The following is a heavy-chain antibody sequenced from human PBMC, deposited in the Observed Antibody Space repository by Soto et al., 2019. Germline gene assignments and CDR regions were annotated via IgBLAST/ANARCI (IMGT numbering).Heavy chain of an antibody. CDR1: YASINNYH. Sequence: QVQLQESGPGLLKPSETLSLSCTVSYASINNYHWTWIRQPPGKGLEWIAYIYYTGTTNFNPSLRSRVSISMDTSMNQFSLKLRSVTASDTAVYYCATLRGLGEVSPYFDSWGQGRMVIVSS. CDR3: ATLRGLGEVSPYFDS. D-gene: IGHD3-10*01. V-gene: IGHV4-59*08. CDR2: IYYTGTT. J-gene: IGHJ4*02.